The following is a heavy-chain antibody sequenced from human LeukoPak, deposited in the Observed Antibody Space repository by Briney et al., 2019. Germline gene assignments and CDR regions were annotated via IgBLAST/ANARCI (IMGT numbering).Heavy chain of an antibody. CDR1: GFTFSNSW. D-gene: IGHD3-22*01. CDR2: IKQDGSEK. CDR3: ARDLYRIVVVPHYFDY. V-gene: IGHV3-7*01. J-gene: IGHJ4*02. Sequence: PGGSLRLSCAASGFTFSNSWMSWVRQAPGKGREWVANIKQDGSEKYYVDSVKGRFTISRDNAKNSLYLQMNSLRAEDTAVYYCARDLYRIVVVPHYFDYWGQGTLVTVSS.